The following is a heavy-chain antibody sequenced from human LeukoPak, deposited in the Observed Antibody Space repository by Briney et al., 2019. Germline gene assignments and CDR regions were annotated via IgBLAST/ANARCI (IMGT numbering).Heavy chain of an antibody. CDR1: GFDFSSNW. V-gene: IGHV3-74*01. J-gene: IGHJ5*02. CDR3: AKAAEYSSSWGNWFDP. Sequence: PGGSLRLSCAASGFDFSSNWMHWVRHAPGQGLVWVSRIKGDGISTNYADSVKGRFTISRDIAKNTLFLQMNSLRAEDTGVYYCAKAAEYSSSWGNWFDPWGQGTLVTVSS. CDR2: IKGDGIST. D-gene: IGHD6-6*01.